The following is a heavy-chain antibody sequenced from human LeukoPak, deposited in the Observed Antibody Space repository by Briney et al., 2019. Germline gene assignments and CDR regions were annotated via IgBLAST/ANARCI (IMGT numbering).Heavy chain of an antibody. V-gene: IGHV1-2*02. D-gene: IGHD3-22*01. J-gene: IGHJ4*02. Sequence: ASVKVSCEASGYTFTGYYMHWVRQAPGQGLEWMGWINPNSGGTNYAQKFQGRVTMTRDTSISTAYMELSRLRSDDTAVYYCAQIGYYYDSSGFDYRGQGALVTVSS. CDR2: INPNSGGT. CDR1: GYTFTGYY. CDR3: AQIGYYYDSSGFDY.